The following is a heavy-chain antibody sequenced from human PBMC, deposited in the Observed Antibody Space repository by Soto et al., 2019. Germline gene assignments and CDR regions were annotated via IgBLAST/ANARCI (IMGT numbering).Heavy chain of an antibody. D-gene: IGHD2-8*01. CDR2: IYYNWNT. CDR3: VRDKGRAALKGCGMDV. J-gene: IGHJ6*02. CDR1: GGSIGSRDYY. Sequence: QVQMRQSGPGLVKPSQTLSLKCSVPGGSIGSRDYYWSWIRQHPEKGLEWIGSIYYNWNTDYNPSLRGGPTITLDASVNEFYLTLTSGTAADTAVDYCVRDKGRAALKGCGMDVWGQGNTVTVS. V-gene: IGHV4-31*02.